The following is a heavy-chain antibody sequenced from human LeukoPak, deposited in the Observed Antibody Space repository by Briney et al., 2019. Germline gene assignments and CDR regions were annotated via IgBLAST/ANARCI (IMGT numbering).Heavy chain of an antibody. CDR1: GYTFTGYY. J-gene: IGHJ1*01. CDR3: ARGTLHASYYYGSGSYPTEYFQH. CDR2: INPNSGGT. Sequence: ASVKVPCKASGYTFTGYYMHWVRQAPGQGLEWMGWINPNSGGTNYAQKFQGRVTMTRDTSISTAYMELSRLRSDDTAVYYCARGTLHASYYYGSGSYPTEYFQHWGQGTLVTVSS. D-gene: IGHD3-10*01. V-gene: IGHV1-2*02.